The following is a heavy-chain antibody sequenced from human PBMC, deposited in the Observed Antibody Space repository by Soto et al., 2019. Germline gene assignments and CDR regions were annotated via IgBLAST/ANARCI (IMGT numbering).Heavy chain of an antibody. CDR3: ASDSYCSSTSCRPYYYGMDV. D-gene: IGHD2-2*01. J-gene: IGHJ6*02. V-gene: IGHV4-59*08. CDR1: GGSISSYY. Sequence: SETLSLTCTVSGGSISSYYWSWIRQPPGKGLEWIGYIYYSGSTNYNPSLKSRVTISVDTSKNQFSLKLSSVTAADTAVYYCASDSYCSSTSCRPYYYGMDVWGQGTTVTVS. CDR2: IYYSGST.